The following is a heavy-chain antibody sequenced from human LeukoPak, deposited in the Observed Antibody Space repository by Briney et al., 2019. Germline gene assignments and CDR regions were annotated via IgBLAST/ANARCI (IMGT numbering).Heavy chain of an antibody. V-gene: IGHV1-69*05. CDR2: IIPIFGTA. CDR1: GGTFSSYA. D-gene: IGHD5-24*01. J-gene: IGHJ4*02. CDR3: AGGDGYNYFDY. Sequence: SVKVSCKASGGTFSSYAISWVRQAPGQGLEWMGRIIPIFGTANYAQKFQGRVTITTDESTSTAYMELSSLRSEDTAVYYCAGGDGYNYFDYWGQGTLVTVSS.